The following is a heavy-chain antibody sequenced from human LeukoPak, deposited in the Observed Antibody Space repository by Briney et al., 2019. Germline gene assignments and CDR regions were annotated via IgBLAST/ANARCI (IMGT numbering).Heavy chain of an antibody. Sequence: GGSLRLSCEASGFGFSSYGMNWVRQAPDKGLEWVSSISTGSSFIYYADSVKGRFTISRDNAKNLLYLQMNSLRAEDTAVYYRARDRYNFDSSAYYSGFGYWGQGILVTVSS. CDR1: GFGFSSYG. V-gene: IGHV3-21*01. D-gene: IGHD3-22*01. CDR3: ARDRYNFDSSAYYSGFGY. J-gene: IGHJ4*02. CDR2: ISTGSSFI.